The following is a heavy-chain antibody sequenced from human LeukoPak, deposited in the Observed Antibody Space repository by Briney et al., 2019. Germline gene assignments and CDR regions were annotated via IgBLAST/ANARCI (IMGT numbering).Heavy chain of an antibody. CDR3: AKEIWPTVTTPGWTYFDY. CDR1: GFTFNSYA. D-gene: IGHD4-17*01. V-gene: IGHV3-30*02. CDR2: IRYDGSNR. Sequence: GGSLRLSCAASGFTFNSYAMHWVRQAPGKGLEWVTFIRYDGSNRYYADSVKGRFTISRDNSKNTLYLQMNSLRAEDTAVYYCAKEIWPTVTTPGWTYFDYWGQGTLVTVSS. J-gene: IGHJ4*02.